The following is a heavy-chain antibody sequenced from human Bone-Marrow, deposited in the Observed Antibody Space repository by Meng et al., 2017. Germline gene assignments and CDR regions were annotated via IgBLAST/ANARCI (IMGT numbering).Heavy chain of an antibody. J-gene: IGHJ3*02. Sequence: GGSLRLSCAGPGFTFRNYWMYGVRQAPGKGLVWVLRTTPDGSATTYAASVKGRFTISRDNAKNSLLLQMNSLRAEDTAVYYCASSGSGWTNDAFDIWGQGTMVTVSS. D-gene: IGHD6-19*01. CDR3: ASSGSGWTNDAFDI. V-gene: IGHV3-74*01. CDR1: GFTFRNYW. CDR2: TTPDGSAT.